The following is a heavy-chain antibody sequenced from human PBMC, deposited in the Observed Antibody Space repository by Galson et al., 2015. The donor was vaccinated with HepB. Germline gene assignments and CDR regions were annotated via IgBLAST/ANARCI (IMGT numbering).Heavy chain of an antibody. J-gene: IGHJ4*02. CDR3: ARGFVVVPAGIDY. Sequence: SLRLSCAASGFTFSSYGMHWVRQAPGKGLEWVAVIWYDGSNKYYADSVKGRFTISRDNSKNTLYLQMNSLRAEDTAVYYCARGFVVVPAGIDYWGQGTLVTVSS. CDR1: GFTFSSYG. CDR2: IWYDGSNK. D-gene: IGHD2-2*01. V-gene: IGHV3-33*01.